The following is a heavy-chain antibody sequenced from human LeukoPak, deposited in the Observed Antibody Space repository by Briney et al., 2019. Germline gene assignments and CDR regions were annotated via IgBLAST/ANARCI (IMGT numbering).Heavy chain of an antibody. CDR1: GFTFSSYA. CDR2: MSYDGSNK. J-gene: IGHJ4*02. D-gene: IGHD2-2*01. CDR3: ARPIYCTTTSCSYGLDH. Sequence: GGSLRLSCAVSGFTFSSYAMHWVRQAPGKGLEWVAVMSYDGSNKYYADSVKGRFTVSRDNSKNTLYLQMNNLRDEDTAVYYCARPIYCTTTSCSYGLDHWGQGTLVTVSS. V-gene: IGHV3-30-3*01.